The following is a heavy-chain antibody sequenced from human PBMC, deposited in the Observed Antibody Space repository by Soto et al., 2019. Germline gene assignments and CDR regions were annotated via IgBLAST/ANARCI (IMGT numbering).Heavy chain of an antibody. CDR3: ATGGYCSSGSCYSR. D-gene: IGHD2-15*01. Sequence: SETLSLTCTVSSASITSFYWSWIRQPPGKGLEWIGYIYHTGSTNYNPSLKSRVTISVDTSKNQFSLRLTSVTAADTAVYYCATGGYCSSGSCYSRWGQGTLVTVSS. V-gene: IGHV4-59*08. CDR1: SASITSFY. CDR2: IYHTGST. J-gene: IGHJ1*01.